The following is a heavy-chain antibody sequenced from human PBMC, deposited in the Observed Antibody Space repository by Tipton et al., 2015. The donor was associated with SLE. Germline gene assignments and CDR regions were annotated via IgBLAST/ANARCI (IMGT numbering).Heavy chain of an antibody. CDR1: GGSFSGYY. D-gene: IGHD2-15*01. Sequence: TLSLTCAVYGGSFSGYYWSWIRQPPGKGLEWIGEINHSGSTNYNPSLKSRVTISVDTSKNQFSLKLGSVTAADTAVYYCARGRTPGPVDYWGQGTLVTVSS. J-gene: IGHJ4*02. V-gene: IGHV4-34*01. CDR3: ARGRTPGPVDY. CDR2: INHSGST.